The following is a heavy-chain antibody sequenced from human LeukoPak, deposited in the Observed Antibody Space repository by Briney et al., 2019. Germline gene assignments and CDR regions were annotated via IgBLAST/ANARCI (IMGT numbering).Heavy chain of an antibody. CDR2: VHLSVAS. CDR3: TRESGAFSPFGF. J-gene: IGHJ4*02. D-gene: IGHD1-26*01. CDR1: GGSILTTNW. V-gene: IGHV4-4*02. Sequence: PSETLSLTCAVSGGSILTTNWWSWVRQPPGKGLEWIGEVHLSVASNYNPSLKSRVNMSIDTSKNQLSLELTSVTAADTAIYYCTRESGAFSPFGFWGQGTLVTVSS.